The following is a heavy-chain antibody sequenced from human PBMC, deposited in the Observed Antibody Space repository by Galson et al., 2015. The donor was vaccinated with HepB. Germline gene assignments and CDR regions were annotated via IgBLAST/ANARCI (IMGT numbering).Heavy chain of an antibody. J-gene: IGHJ4*02. Sequence: SLRLSCAASGFTFINYAMSWVRQAPGRGLEWVSGISGSGDSTYYADSVKGRFTISRDNSKNTLYLEMNSLKVEDTAEYYCAKDGGDWSDGECYYFDCWGQGILVTVSS. V-gene: IGHV3-23*01. CDR2: ISGSGDST. CDR3: AKDGGDWSDGECYYFDC. D-gene: IGHD2-21*01. CDR1: GFTFINYA.